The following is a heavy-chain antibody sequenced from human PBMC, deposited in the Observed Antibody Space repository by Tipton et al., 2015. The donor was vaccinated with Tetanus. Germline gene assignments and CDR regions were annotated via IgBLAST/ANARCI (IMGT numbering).Heavy chain of an antibody. CDR2: IYPGDSDT. CDR1: GYIFNNYW. V-gene: IGHV5-51*01. Sequence: QLVQSGGEVKKPGESLKISCKGSGYIFNNYWIGWVRQKPGKGLEWMGIIYPGDSDTSYSPSFQGQVTISVDKSINTAYLQWSSLKASDPSMFYCARAHCTDGVCNFDFWGQGALVTVAS. D-gene: IGHD2-8*01. J-gene: IGHJ4*02. CDR3: ARAHCTDGVCNFDF.